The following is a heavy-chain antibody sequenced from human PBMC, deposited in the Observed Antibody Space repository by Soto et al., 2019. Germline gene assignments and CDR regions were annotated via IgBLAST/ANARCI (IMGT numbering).Heavy chain of an antibody. Sequence: ILSCAGSGFTFSGYAMGWGRRAPGEGLEWVAAISGSGGSTYYADSVKGRFTISRDNSKTTLYVQMNRLRVEDTAVYYCSKGSQQYCGGECYPTSGGQETLVTVSS. D-gene: IGHD2-21*01. CDR1: GFTFSGYA. V-gene: IGHV3-23*01. CDR3: SKGSQQYCGGECYPTS. CDR2: ISGSGGST. J-gene: IGHJ4*02.